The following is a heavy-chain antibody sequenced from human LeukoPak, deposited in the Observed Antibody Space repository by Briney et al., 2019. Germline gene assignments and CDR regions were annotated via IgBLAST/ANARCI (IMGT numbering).Heavy chain of an antibody. CDR1: GFAFSSYE. CDR3: ARLTTMTTTGGPFDY. D-gene: IGHD4-17*01. J-gene: IGHJ4*02. V-gene: IGHV3-48*03. Sequence: GGSLRLSCAASGFAFSSYEMNWVRQAPGKGLEWVSYITSSGNTIYYADSVKGRFTISRDNAKNSLYLQMNSLRAEDTAVYYCARLTTMTTTGGPFDYWGQGTLVTVSS. CDR2: ITSSGNTI.